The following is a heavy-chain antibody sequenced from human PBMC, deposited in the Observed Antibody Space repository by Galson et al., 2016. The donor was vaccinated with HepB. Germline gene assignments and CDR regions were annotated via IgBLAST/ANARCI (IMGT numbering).Heavy chain of an antibody. J-gene: IGHJ4*02. CDR1: GFSLSTRGMC. CDR3: ARITDYYDSSGYYFDY. V-gene: IGHV2-70*17. D-gene: IGHD3-22*01. CDR2: IDWDDDK. Sequence: PALVKPTQTLTLTCTFSGFSLSTRGMCVSWIRQPPGKALEWLARIDWDDDKFHSTSLKTRLTISKDTSKNQVVLTMTNMDPVDTATYYCARITDYYDSSGYYFDYWGQGTLVTVSS.